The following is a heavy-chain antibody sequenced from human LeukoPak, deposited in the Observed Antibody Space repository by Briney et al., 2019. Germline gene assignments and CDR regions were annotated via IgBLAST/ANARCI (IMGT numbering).Heavy chain of an antibody. Sequence: PGGSLRLSCAASEFTVSSNYMNWVRQAPGKGLEWVSIIYSDGRIYYADSVKGRFTISRDNAKNSLFLQMNNLKGEDTAVYYCASSFWDAFDIWGQGTLVALSS. CDR1: EFTVSSNY. V-gene: IGHV3-66*01. CDR3: ASSFWDAFDI. J-gene: IGHJ3*02. CDR2: IYSDGRI. D-gene: IGHD3-3*01.